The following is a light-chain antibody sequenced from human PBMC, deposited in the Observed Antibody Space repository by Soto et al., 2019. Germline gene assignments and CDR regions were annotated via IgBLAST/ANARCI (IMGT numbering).Light chain of an antibody. CDR1: NNYNY. V-gene: IGLV2-14*03. J-gene: IGLJ2*01. Sequence: QSVLTQPASVSGSPGQSITISCTGTNNYNYVSWYQQHPGKAPKLMIYDVSNRPSGVSNRFSGSKSGDTASLTISGLQAEDEADYYCSSFTSDNTRLFGGGTKLTVL. CDR3: SSFTSDNTRL. CDR2: DVS.